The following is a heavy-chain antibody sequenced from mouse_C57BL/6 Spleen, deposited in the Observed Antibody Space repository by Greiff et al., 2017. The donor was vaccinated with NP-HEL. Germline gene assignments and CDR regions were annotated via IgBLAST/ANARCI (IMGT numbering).Heavy chain of an antibody. CDR3: ARTGTHGFAY. J-gene: IGHJ3*01. CDR2: IHPNSGST. V-gene: IGHV1-64*01. D-gene: IGHD4-1*01. Sequence: QVQLQQPGAELVKPGASVKLSCKASGYTFTSYWMHWVKQRPGPGLEWIGMIHPNSGSTNYNEKFKSKATLTVDKSSTTPYMQLSRRTSEDSAVYYCARTGTHGFAYWGQGTLVTVSA. CDR1: GYTFTSYW.